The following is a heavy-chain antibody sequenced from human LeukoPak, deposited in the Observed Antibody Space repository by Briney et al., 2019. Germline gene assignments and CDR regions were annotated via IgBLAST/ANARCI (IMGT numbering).Heavy chain of an antibody. CDR1: GFTFSSYE. D-gene: IGHD1-1*01. V-gene: IGHV3-48*03. CDR3: ARAPDWTAYFDY. Sequence: GGSLRLSCAASGFTFSSYEMNWVRQAPGKGLEWVSYISGSGSTIYYADSVKGRFTISRDNSKNTLYLQMNSLRAEDTAVHYCARAPDWTAYFDYWGQGTLVTVSS. CDR2: ISGSGSTI. J-gene: IGHJ4*02.